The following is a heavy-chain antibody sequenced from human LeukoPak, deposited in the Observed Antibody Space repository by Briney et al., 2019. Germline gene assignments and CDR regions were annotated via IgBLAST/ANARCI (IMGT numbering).Heavy chain of an antibody. Sequence: GGSLRLSCAAPGFTFSSYGMHWVRQAPGKGLEWVAVISYDGSNKYYADSVKGRFTISRDNSKNTLYLQMNSLRAEDTAVYYGAKSVVTAFDYWGQGTLVTVSS. CDR2: ISYDGSNK. D-gene: IGHD4-23*01. J-gene: IGHJ4*02. CDR1: GFTFSSYG. CDR3: AKSVVTAFDY. V-gene: IGHV3-30*18.